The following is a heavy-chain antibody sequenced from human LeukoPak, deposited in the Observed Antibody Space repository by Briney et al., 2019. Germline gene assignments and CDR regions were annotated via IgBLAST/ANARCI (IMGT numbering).Heavy chain of an antibody. V-gene: IGHV1-69*13. J-gene: IGHJ4*02. CDR3: ARVGDYGDYVPAPSFHY. CDR2: INPNFGTA. CDR1: GGTFISYV. D-gene: IGHD4-17*01. Sequence: SVNVSCKACGGTFISYVISGLRPAAGQEVAWMGGINPNFGTAHFAQKLQGRVTNTADESMSTAYVELSSLRSEDRAVYYCARVGDYGDYVPAPSFHYWGEQTLVTVSS.